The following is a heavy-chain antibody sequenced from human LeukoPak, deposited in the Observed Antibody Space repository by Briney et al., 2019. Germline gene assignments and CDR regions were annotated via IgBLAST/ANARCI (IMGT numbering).Heavy chain of an antibody. CDR2: ISYDGSNK. D-gene: IGHD6-6*01. J-gene: IGHJ4*02. CDR3: AKSSSSGRGFDY. V-gene: IGHV3-30*18. Sequence: PGRSLRLSCAASGFTISSYGMHWVRQALGKGLEWVAVISYDGSNKYYADSVKGRFTISRDNSKNTLYLQMNSLRAEDTAVYYCAKSSSSGRGFDYWGQGTLVTVSS. CDR1: GFTISSYG.